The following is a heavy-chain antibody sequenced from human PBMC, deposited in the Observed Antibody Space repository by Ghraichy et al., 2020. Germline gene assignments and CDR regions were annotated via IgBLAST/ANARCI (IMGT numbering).Heavy chain of an antibody. CDR1: GFTFNIYW. CDR2: IKQDGSEK. J-gene: IGHJ4*02. CDR3: ARDVAFDY. V-gene: IGHV3-7*03. Sequence: GGSLRLSCAASGFTFNIYWMSWVRQAPGKGLEWVAIIKQDGSEKYYVDSVKGRFTISRDNAKNSLYLQMNGLRAEDTAVYYCARDVAFDYWGQGTLVTVSS.